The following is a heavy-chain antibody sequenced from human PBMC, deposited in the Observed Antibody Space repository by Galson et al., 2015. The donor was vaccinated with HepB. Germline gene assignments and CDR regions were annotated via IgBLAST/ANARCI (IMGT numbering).Heavy chain of an antibody. CDR1: GFTFGDYA. CDR2: IRSKAYGGTT. Sequence: SLRLSCAASGFTFGDYAMIWFRQAPGKGLEWVGFIRSKAYGGTTEYAASVKGRFTISRDDSKSIAYLQMNSRKTEDTAVYYCTREGRDSDFWSGWGSYYYYYYMDVWGKGTTVTVSS. V-gene: IGHV3-49*03. J-gene: IGHJ6*03. CDR3: TREGRDSDFWSGWGSYYYYYYMDV. D-gene: IGHD3-3*01.